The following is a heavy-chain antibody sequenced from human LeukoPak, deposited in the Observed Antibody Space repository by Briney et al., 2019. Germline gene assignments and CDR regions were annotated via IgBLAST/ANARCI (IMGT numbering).Heavy chain of an antibody. J-gene: IGHJ1*01. CDR2: FDPEDGET. V-gene: IGHV1-24*01. D-gene: IGHD3-9*01. CDR1: GYTLTELS. Sequence: GASVKVSCKVSGYTLTELSMHWARQAPGKGLEWMGGFDPEDGETIYAQKFQGRVTMTEDTSTDTAYMELSSLRSEDTAVYYCATLLSGYYDILTGYYEYFQHWGQGTLVTVSS. CDR3: ATLLSGYYDILTGYYEYFQH.